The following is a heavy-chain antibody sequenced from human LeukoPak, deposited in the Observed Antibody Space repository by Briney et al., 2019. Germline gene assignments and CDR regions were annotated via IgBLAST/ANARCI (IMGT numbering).Heavy chain of an antibody. V-gene: IGHV3-23*01. CDR2: ISGGGGIT. CDR1: GFTFDSYA. D-gene: IGHD2-2*01. Sequence: PGGSLRLCCAASGFTFDSYAMTWVRQAPGKGLEWVSSISGGGGITNYADSVKGRFTISRDNSKYTLFLQMNSLRAEDTAVYYCAKYGVDCSSTSCYPLYYMDVWGKGTTVTVSS. CDR3: AKYGVDCSSTSCYPLYYMDV. J-gene: IGHJ6*03.